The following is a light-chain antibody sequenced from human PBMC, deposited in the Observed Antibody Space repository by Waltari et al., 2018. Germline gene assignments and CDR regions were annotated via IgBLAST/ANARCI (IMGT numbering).Light chain of an antibody. CDR2: WAT. CDR1: QSVLYSSNSKNY. CDR3: QQYYRSPPP. Sequence: DIVMTQPPDSLAVSLGERVAINCKSSQSVLYSSNSKNYLAWYQQKPGQPPKLLIYWATTRESGVPARFSGSWSGTNFTLTISSLRAEDVAVYYCQQYYRSPPPSGGGTKVEIK. J-gene: IGKJ4*01. V-gene: IGKV4-1*01.